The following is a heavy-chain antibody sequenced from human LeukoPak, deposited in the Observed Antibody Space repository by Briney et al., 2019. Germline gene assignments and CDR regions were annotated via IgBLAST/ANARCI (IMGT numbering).Heavy chain of an antibody. V-gene: IGHV3-53*01. Sequence: GGSLRLSCAASGFTVSSNYMSWVRQAPGKGLEWVSVIYSGGSTYYADSVKGRFTISRDNSKNTLYLQMNSLRAEDTAVYYCARGQVVVTAGAAFDIRGQGTMVTVSS. J-gene: IGHJ3*02. CDR2: IYSGGST. CDR1: GFTVSSNY. D-gene: IGHD2-21*02. CDR3: ARGQVVVTAGAAFDI.